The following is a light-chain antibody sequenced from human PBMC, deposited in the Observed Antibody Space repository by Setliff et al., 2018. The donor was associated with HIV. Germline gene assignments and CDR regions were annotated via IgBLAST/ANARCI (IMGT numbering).Light chain of an antibody. V-gene: IGLV1-40*01. CDR2: SHI. Sequence: QSALTQPPSVSGVPGQRVTISCTGSSSNIGAGYDVHWYQQLPGTAPKLLMYSHINRPSGVPDRFSGSKSGTSASLAITGLQAEDEADYYCQSYDSSLSGYVFGTGTKVTVL. CDR3: QSYDSSLSGYV. J-gene: IGLJ1*01. CDR1: SSNIGAGYD.